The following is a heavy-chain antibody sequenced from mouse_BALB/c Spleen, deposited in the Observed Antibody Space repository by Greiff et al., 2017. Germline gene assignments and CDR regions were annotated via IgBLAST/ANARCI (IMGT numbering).Heavy chain of an antibody. CDR3: ARSLYYYGSSHYFDY. J-gene: IGHJ2*01. Sequence: EVKLVESGGGLVKPGGSLKLSCAASGFTFSSYAMSWVRQSPEKRLEWVAEISSGGSYTYYPDTVTGRFTISRDNAKNTLYLEMSSLRSEDTAMYYCARSLYYYGSSHYFDYWGQGTTLTVSS. CDR1: GFTFSSYA. CDR2: ISSGGSYT. D-gene: IGHD1-1*01. V-gene: IGHV5-9-4*01.